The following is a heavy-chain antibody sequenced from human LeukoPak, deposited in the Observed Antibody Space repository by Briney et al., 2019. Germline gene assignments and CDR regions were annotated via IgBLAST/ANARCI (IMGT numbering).Heavy chain of an antibody. CDR2: VSGGGGST. J-gene: IGHJ4*02. CDR3: AKGYSVSPWSYFDY. D-gene: IGHD4-11*01. Sequence: GGSLRLSCAAPGFTLSNYAMTWGRQAPGEGVGGVSTVSGGGGSTYYADSVKGRFTISRDNSQNTLYLQMDSLRAEDTAVYFCAKGYSVSPWSYFDYWGQGTLVTVSS. CDR1: GFTLSNYA. V-gene: IGHV3-23*01.